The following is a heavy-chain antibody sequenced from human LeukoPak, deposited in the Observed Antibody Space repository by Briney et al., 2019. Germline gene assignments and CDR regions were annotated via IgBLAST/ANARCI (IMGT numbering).Heavy chain of an antibody. V-gene: IGHV4-59*01. CDR2: IFYSGST. CDR1: GGSISSYY. J-gene: IGHJ4*02. CDR3: ARVKSYSSSPKATNTDY. D-gene: IGHD6-13*01. Sequence: PSETLSLTCTVSGGSISSYYWSWIRQPPGKGLEWIGYIFYSGSTNYNPSLKSRVTISVDTSKNQFSLKLSSVTAADTAVYYCARVKSYSSSPKATNTDYWGQGTLVTVSS.